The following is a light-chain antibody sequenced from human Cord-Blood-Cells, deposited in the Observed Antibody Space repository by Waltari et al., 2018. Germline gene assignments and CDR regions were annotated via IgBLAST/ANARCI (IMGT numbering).Light chain of an antibody. CDR2: GKN. J-gene: IGLJ2*01. CDR1: SLRSYY. Sequence: SELTQDPAVSVALGQTVRITCQGDSLRSYYASWYQQKPGQAPVLVIYGKNNRPSGIPDRFSGSSSGNTASLTITGAQAEDEADYYCNSRDSSGNHVVFGGGTKLTVL. V-gene: IGLV3-19*01. CDR3: NSRDSSGNHVV.